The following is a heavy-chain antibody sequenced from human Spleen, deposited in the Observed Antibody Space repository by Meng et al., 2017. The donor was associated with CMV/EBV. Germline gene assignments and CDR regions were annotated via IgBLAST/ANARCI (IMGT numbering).Heavy chain of an antibody. CDR3: ARDVRSGSPTV. V-gene: IGHV3-23*03. J-gene: IGHJ1*01. CDR2: IYSGGSST. Sequence: GGSLRLSCAASGFTFSSYAMSWVRQAPGKGLEWVSVIYSGGSSTYYADSVKGRFTISRDNSKNTLYLQMNSLRAEDTAVYYCARDVRSGSPTVWGQGTLVTVSS. D-gene: IGHD1-26*01. CDR1: GFTFSSYA.